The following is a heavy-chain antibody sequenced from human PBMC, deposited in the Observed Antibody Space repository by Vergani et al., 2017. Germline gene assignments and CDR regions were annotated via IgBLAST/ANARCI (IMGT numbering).Heavy chain of an antibody. J-gene: IGHJ4*02. Sequence: QLQLQESGPGLVKPSETLSLTCTVSGGSISSSSYYWGWIRQPPGKGLEWIGSIYYSGSTYYNPSLKSRVTISVDTSKNQFSLKLSSVTAADTAVYYCARHSVSYHGDYWGQGTLVTVSS. V-gene: IGHV4-39*01. CDR3: ARHSVSYHGDY. D-gene: IGHD1-26*01. CDR2: IYYSGST. CDR1: GGSISSSSYY.